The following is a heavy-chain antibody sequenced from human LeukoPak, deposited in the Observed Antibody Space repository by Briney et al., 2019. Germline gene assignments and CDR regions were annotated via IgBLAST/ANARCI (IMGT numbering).Heavy chain of an antibody. Sequence: GGSLRLSCAASGFTFDDYAMHWVRQAPGKGLEWVAGISWNSGSIGYADSVKGRFTISRDNAKNSLYLQMNSLRAEDTALYYCAKGGYCSSTSCYSDYWGQGTLVTVSS. D-gene: IGHD2-2*01. J-gene: IGHJ4*02. CDR1: GFTFDDYA. CDR3: AKGGYCSSTSCYSDY. CDR2: ISWNSGSI. V-gene: IGHV3-9*01.